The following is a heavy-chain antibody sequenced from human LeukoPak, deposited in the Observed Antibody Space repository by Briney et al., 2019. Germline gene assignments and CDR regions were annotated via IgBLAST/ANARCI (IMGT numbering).Heavy chain of an antibody. D-gene: IGHD1-26*01. CDR1: GFTFSSYA. CDR2: ISYDGSNK. CDR3: ARDWWELLRAFDY. Sequence: GGSLRLSCAASGFTFSSYAMHWVRQAPGKGLEWVAVISYDGSNKYYADSMKGRFTISRDNSKNTLYLQMNSLRVEDTAVYYCARDWWELLRAFDYWGQGTLVTVSS. V-gene: IGHV3-30-3*01. J-gene: IGHJ4*02.